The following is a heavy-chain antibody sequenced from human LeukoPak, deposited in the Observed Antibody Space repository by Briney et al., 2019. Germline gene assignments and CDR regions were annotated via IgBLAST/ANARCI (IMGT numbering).Heavy chain of an antibody. CDR3: AKDPYYTSSGSFDY. CDR1: GFTFDDYA. D-gene: IGHD3-22*01. Sequence: GGSLRLSSAASGFTFDDYAMHWVRQAPGKGLEWVSGINWNSDNIDYADSVKGRFTISRDNAKNSLYLQMNSLRAEDTAFYYCAKDPYYTSSGSFDYWGQGTLVTVSS. CDR2: INWNSDNI. J-gene: IGHJ4*02. V-gene: IGHV3-9*01.